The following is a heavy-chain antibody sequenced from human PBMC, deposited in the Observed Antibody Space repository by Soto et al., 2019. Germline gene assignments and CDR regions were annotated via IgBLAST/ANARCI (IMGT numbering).Heavy chain of an antibody. CDR2: IWYDGSNK. CDR3: ARAGGTIVNWFDP. D-gene: IGHD2-8*01. Sequence: QVQLVESGGGVVQPGRSLRLSCAASGFTFSSYGMHWVRQAPGKGLEWVAVIWYDGSNKYYADSVKGRFTISRDNSKNTLYLQMNSLRAVDTAVYYCARAGGTIVNWFDPWGQGTLVTVSS. CDR1: GFTFSSYG. J-gene: IGHJ5*02. V-gene: IGHV3-33*01.